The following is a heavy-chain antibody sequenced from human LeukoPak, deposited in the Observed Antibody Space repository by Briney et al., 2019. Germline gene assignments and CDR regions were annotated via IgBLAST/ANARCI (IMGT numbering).Heavy chain of an antibody. CDR2: MNHSGSN. CDR1: GGSFSGYY. V-gene: IGHV4-34*01. CDR3: ARTVTPRWLRPYYYYYMDV. Sequence: SETLSLTYAVYGGSFSGYYWRWIRQPPGKGREWMGEMNHSGSNNYHPSLKRPVTISVDTSKNQFPLKLSSVTAADTALYYCARTVTPRWLRPYYYYYMDVWGKGTTVTVSS. J-gene: IGHJ6*03. D-gene: IGHD4-17*01.